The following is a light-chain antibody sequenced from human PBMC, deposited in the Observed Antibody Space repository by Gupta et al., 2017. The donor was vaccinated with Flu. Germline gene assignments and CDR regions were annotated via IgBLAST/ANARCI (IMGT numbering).Light chain of an antibody. J-gene: IGLJ2*01. CDR2: ENN. Sequence: QSVLPQPPSVSAAPGQKVTMSSSGSSSNIGNNYVSWYQHLPGAAPKLLIYENNKRPSGIPDRFAGSKSATSATLGITGRQTGDEADYYCGTWDSSLSAVIFGGGTRLTVL. CDR3: GTWDSSLSAVI. V-gene: IGLV1-51*02. CDR1: SSNIGNNY.